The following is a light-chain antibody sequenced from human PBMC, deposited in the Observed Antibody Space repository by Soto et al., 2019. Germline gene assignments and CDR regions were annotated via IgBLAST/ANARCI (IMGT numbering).Light chain of an antibody. J-gene: IGLJ1*01. CDR1: SSNIGAGYD. V-gene: IGLV1-40*01. Sequence: QSVLTQPPSASGAPGQRVTISCTGSSSNIGAGYDVNWYQQLPGTAPKLLIVGDRNRPSGVPDRFSGSKSGTSASLAITGLQPADEEDYYCQSYYSRLSGSEVFGAGTKLTVL. CDR3: QSYYSRLSGSEV. CDR2: GDR.